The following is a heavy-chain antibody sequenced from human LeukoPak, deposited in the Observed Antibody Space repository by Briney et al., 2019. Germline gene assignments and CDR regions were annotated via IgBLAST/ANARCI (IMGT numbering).Heavy chain of an antibody. CDR1: GYTFTSYD. Sequence: ASVKVSCKASGYTFTSYDINWVRQATGQGLEWMGWMNPNSGNTGYAQKFQGRVTMTRNTSISTAYMELSSLRSEDTAVYYCARGRRWRDNSGYYKIDCWGQGTLVTVSS. CDR2: MNPNSGNT. J-gene: IGHJ4*02. V-gene: IGHV1-8*01. CDR3: ARGRRWRDNSGYYKIDC. D-gene: IGHD3-22*01.